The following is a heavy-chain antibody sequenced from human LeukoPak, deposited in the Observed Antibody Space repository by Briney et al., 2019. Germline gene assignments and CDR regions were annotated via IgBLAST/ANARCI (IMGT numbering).Heavy chain of an antibody. CDR1: GFTVSSNY. Sequence: GGSLRPSCAASGFTVSSNYMSWVRQAPGKGLEWVSVIYSGGSTYYADSVKGRFTISRDNSKNTLYLQMNSLRAEDTAVYYCASAPFGLTALDYWGQGTLVTVSS. D-gene: IGHD2-21*02. V-gene: IGHV3-53*01. CDR3: ASAPFGLTALDY. CDR2: IYSGGST. J-gene: IGHJ4*02.